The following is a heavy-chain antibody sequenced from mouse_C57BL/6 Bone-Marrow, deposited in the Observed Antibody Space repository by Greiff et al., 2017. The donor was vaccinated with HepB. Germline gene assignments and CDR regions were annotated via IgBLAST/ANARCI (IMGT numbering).Heavy chain of an antibody. Sequence: VQLQESGPGLVAPSQSLSITCTVSGFSLTSYGVDWVRQSPGKGLEWLGVIWGVGRTNYNSALKSRLSISKDNSKSQVFLKMTSLQTDDTAMYYCASLDGNYGMDYWGQGTSVTVSS. CDR3: ASLDGNYGMDY. J-gene: IGHJ4*01. CDR2: IWGVGRT. CDR1: GFSLTSYG. V-gene: IGHV2-6*01. D-gene: IGHD2-1*01.